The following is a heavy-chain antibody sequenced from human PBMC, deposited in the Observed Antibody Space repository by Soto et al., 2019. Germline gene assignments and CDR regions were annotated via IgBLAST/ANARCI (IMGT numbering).Heavy chain of an antibody. Sequence: SETLSLTCTVSGGSISSYYWSWIRQPPGKGLEWIGYIYYSGSTNYNPSLKSRVTISVDTSKNQFSLKLSSVTAADTAVYYCARLPAVAGPPGAFDIWGQGTMVTVSS. J-gene: IGHJ3*02. CDR1: GGSISSYY. D-gene: IGHD6-19*01. V-gene: IGHV4-59*08. CDR2: IYYSGST. CDR3: ARLPAVAGPPGAFDI.